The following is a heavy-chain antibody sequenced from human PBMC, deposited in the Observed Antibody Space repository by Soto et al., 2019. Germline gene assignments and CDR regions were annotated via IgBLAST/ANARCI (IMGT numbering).Heavy chain of an antibody. V-gene: IGHV3-21*01. J-gene: IGHJ4*02. CDR1: GFTFSSYS. CDR3: ARVRVAAAGRE. CDR2: ISSSSSYI. D-gene: IGHD6-13*01. Sequence: EVQLVESGGGLVKPGGSLRLYCAASGFTFSSYSMNWLRQAPGKGLEWVSSISSSSSYIYYADSVKGRFTISRDNAKNSLYLQMNSLRAEDTAVYYCARVRVAAAGREWGQGTLVTVSS.